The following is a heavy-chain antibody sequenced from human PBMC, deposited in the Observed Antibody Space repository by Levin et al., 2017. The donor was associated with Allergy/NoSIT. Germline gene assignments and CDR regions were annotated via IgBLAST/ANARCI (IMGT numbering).Heavy chain of an antibody. CDR1: GGSINSYY. Sequence: SSETLSLTCTVSGGSINSYYWSWIRQPPGKGLEWIGYVSDSGSTTYNPSLKSRVTISLDTSKNQFSLKVTSVTAADTAVYYCARQPAGYSSAYGGYYYYMDVWGKGTTVTVSS. D-gene: IGHD5-18*01. V-gene: IGHV4-59*08. CDR2: VSDSGST. CDR3: ARQPAGYSSAYGGYYYYMDV. J-gene: IGHJ6*03.